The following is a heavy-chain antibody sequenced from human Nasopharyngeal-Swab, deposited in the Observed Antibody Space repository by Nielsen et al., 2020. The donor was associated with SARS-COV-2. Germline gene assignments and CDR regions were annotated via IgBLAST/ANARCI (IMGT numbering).Heavy chain of an antibody. Sequence: WVRQAPGQGLEWMGGIIPIFGTANYAQKFQGRATITADESTSTAYMELSSLRSEDTAVYYCARWGIVATGSYYYYGMDVWGQGTTVTVSS. V-gene: IGHV1-69*01. J-gene: IGHJ6*01. CDR3: ARWGIVATGSYYYYGMDV. D-gene: IGHD5-12*01. CDR2: IIPIFGTA.